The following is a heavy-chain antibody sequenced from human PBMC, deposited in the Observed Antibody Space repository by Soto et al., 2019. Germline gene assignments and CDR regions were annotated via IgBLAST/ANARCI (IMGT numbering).Heavy chain of an antibody. Sequence: EVQLVESGGGLVKPGGSLRLSCAASGFTFSSYSMNWVRQAPGKGLEWVSSISSSSSYIYYADSVKGRFTISRDNAKNSLYLQMNSLRAEDTAVYYCARDGSPRHQVDSSSSGLGWGQGTLVTVSS. CDR3: ARDGSPRHQVDSSSSGLG. V-gene: IGHV3-21*01. CDR2: ISSSSSYI. J-gene: IGHJ4*02. CDR1: GFTFSSYS. D-gene: IGHD6-6*01.